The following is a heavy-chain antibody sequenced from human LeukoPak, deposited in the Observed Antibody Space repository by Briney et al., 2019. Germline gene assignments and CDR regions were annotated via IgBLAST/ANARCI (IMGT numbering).Heavy chain of an antibody. J-gene: IGHJ4*02. CDR2: MNLNSGNT. D-gene: IGHD3-22*01. V-gene: IGHV1-8*03. CDR3: ARDAWGWDNSDYYHPVNYFDY. Sequence: GASVKVSCKASGYTFTSYDINWVRQATGQGLEWMGWMNLNSGNTGYAQKFQGRVTITRNTSISTAYMELSSLRSEDTAVYYCARDAWGWDNSDYYHPVNYFDYWGQGTLVTVSS. CDR1: GYTFTSYD.